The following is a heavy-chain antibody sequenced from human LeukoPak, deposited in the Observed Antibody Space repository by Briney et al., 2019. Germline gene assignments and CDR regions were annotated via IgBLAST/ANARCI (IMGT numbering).Heavy chain of an antibody. V-gene: IGHV1-2*04. CDR1: GYTFTGYY. D-gene: IGHD6-13*01. CDR3: ARDSVYSSSWYEVDY. Sequence: GASVKVSCKASGYTFTGYYMHWVRQAPGQGLEWRGWINPNSGGTNYAQKFQGWVTMTRDTSISTAYMELSRLRSDDTAVYYCARDSVYSSSWYEVDYWGQGTLVTVSS. CDR2: INPNSGGT. J-gene: IGHJ4*02.